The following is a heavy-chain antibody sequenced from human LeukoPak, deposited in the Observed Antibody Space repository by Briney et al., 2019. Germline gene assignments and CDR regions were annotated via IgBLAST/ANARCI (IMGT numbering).Heavy chain of an antibody. Sequence: GGSLRLSCVVSGLTFSNFWMSWVRQAPGKGLEWVSTIYSGGTTYYADSVMGRFTISRHNSRNTLYLQMNSLRAEDTAVYYCARVDTVMAYYFDLWGQGTLVTVSS. V-gene: IGHV3-53*04. CDR2: IYSGGTT. CDR1: GLTFSNFW. J-gene: IGHJ4*02. D-gene: IGHD5-18*01. CDR3: ARVDTVMAYYFDL.